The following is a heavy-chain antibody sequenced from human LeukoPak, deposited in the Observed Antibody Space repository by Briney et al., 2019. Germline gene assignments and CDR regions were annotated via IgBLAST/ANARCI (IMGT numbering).Heavy chain of an antibody. J-gene: IGHJ4*02. CDR1: GYTFTDSY. CDR2: INPNSGDP. CDR3: ARVTDSSGYYAH. Sequence: ASVKVSCKTSGYTFTDSYIHWVRQAPGQGLEWMGRINPNSGDPNYPQKFQGRVTMTRDTSISTGYMELSSLRSEDTAVYYCARVTDSSGYYAHWGQGTLVTVSS. D-gene: IGHD3-22*01. V-gene: IGHV1-2*06.